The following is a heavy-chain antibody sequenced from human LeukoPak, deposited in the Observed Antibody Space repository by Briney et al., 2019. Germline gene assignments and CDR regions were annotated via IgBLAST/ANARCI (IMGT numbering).Heavy chain of an antibody. J-gene: IGHJ3*02. CDR1: GFTFSSYW. Sequence: GGSLRLSCAASGFTFSSYWMSWVRQAPGKGLEWVSAISGSGGSTYYADSVKGRFTISRDNSKNTLYLQMNSLRAEDTAVYYCARVVDYYGSGLDIWGQGTMVTVSS. D-gene: IGHD3-10*01. CDR3: ARVVDYYGSGLDI. V-gene: IGHV3-23*01. CDR2: ISGSGGST.